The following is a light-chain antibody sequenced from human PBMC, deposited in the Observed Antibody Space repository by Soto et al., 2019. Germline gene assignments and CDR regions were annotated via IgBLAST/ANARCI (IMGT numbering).Light chain of an antibody. CDR3: SSYAGSNNFDV. CDR1: SSDVGDYNY. J-gene: IGLJ1*01. Sequence: QSALTQPPSASGSPGQSVTISCTGTSSDVGDYNYVSWYQQHPGKAPKLIIYEVFKRPSGVPDRFSGSKSGNTASLTVSGLQAEDEADYYCSSYAGSNNFDVFGTGTKLTVL. CDR2: EVF. V-gene: IGLV2-8*01.